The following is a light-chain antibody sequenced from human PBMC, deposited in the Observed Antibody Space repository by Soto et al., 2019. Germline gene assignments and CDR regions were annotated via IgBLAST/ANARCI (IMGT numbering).Light chain of an antibody. CDR2: KAS. Sequence: DIQMTQSPSTLSASVGDRVTITCRASQSISSWLAWYQQKPGKAPKLLIYKASSLESGVPSRFSGSGSGTEFTLTIRSLQPDDFATYYCQQFHSFSPTFGQGTKVDIK. CDR1: QSISSW. V-gene: IGKV1-5*03. J-gene: IGKJ1*01. CDR3: QQFHSFSPT.